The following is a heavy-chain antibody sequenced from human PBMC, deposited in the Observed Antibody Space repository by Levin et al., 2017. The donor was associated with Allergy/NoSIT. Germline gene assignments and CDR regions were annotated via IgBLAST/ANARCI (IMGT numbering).Heavy chain of an antibody. Sequence: GGSLRLSCAASGFTFSSYSMNWVRQAPGKGLEWVSSISSSSSYIYYADSVKGRFTISRDNAKNSLYLQMNSLRAEDTAVYYCARADSSSGYRYYFDYWGQGTLVTVSS. V-gene: IGHV3-21*01. D-gene: IGHD6-13*01. CDR2: ISSSSSYI. CDR1: GFTFSSYS. J-gene: IGHJ4*02. CDR3: ARADSSSGYRYYFDY.